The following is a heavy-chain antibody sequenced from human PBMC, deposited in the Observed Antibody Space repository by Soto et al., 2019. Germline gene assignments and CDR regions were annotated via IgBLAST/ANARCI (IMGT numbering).Heavy chain of an antibody. CDR1: GASFSSSSYY. V-gene: IGHV4-39*01. D-gene: IGHD3-3*01. Sequence: SETLSLTCSVSGASFSSSSYYWGWIRQPPEKGLEWIATMYYSGTTYYNPSLKSRVTVSIDTSKDQFSLKLTSVTAADTAMYYCATHPTISATSFYGMDVWGHGTTVTVSS. CDR3: ATHPTISATSFYGMDV. CDR2: MYYSGTT. J-gene: IGHJ6*02.